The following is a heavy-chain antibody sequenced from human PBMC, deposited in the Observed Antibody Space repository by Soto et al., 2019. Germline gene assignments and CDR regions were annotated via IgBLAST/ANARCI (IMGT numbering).Heavy chain of an antibody. CDR2: INAGNGNT. Sequence: ASVKFSCKASGYTFTSYAMHWVRQAPGQRLEWMGWINAGNGNTKYSQKFQGRVTITRDTSASTAYMELSSLRSEDTAVYYCASTGIAVAGTRDWFDPWGQGTLVTVS. CDR3: ASTGIAVAGTRDWFDP. D-gene: IGHD6-19*01. J-gene: IGHJ5*02. V-gene: IGHV1-3*01. CDR1: GYTFTSYA.